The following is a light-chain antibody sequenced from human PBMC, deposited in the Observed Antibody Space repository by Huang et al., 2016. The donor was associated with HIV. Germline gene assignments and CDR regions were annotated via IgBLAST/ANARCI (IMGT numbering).Light chain of an antibody. CDR1: RSVSTN. CDR3: HQYNNWLLS. CDR2: GSS. V-gene: IGKV3-15*01. Sequence: EIVMTQSPATLSVSPGQRVTLSCRANRSVSTNLAWYQQRHGPAPRLLIDGSSTRAPGIPARFSGSGSGTDFSLTISSLQSEDFALYYCHQYNNWLLSFGGGTRV. J-gene: IGKJ4*01.